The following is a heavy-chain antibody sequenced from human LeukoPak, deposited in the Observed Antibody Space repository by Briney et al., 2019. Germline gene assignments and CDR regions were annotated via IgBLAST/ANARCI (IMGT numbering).Heavy chain of an antibody. D-gene: IGHD6-13*01. Sequence: SETLSLTCTVSSGSISTYYWNWIRQPPGKGLEWIGYISNSGITTYNPSLKSRVTISVDSSKSQFSLKLNSVTAADTAVYYCARSGGYSSSWSLWGQGTLVTVSS. CDR1: SGSISTYY. CDR3: ARSGGYSSSWSL. CDR2: ISNSGIT. V-gene: IGHV4-59*01. J-gene: IGHJ4*02.